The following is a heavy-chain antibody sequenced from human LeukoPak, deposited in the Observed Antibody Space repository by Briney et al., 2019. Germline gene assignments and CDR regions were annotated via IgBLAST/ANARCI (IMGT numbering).Heavy chain of an antibody. CDR3: ARDDGRITIFGVVIVSGAFDI. D-gene: IGHD3-3*01. V-gene: IGHV3-20*04. J-gene: IGHJ3*02. Sequence: RAGGSLRLSCAASGFTFDDYGMSWVRQAPGKGLEWVSGINWNGGSTGYADSVKGRFTISRDNAKNSLYLQMNSLRAEDTALYYCARDDGRITIFGVVIVSGAFDIWGQGTMVTVSS. CDR2: INWNGGST. CDR1: GFTFDDYG.